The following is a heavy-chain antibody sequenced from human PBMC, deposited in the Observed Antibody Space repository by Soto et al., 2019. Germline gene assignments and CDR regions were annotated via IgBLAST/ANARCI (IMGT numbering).Heavy chain of an antibody. Sequence: GASLKVSCKASGYTFTSYGISWVRQAPGQGLEWMGWISAYNGNTNYAQKLQGRVTMTTDTSTSTAYMELRSLRSDDTAVYYCARDLRYQLLWGATVTTLFDYWGQGTLVTAPQ. CDR2: ISAYNGNT. J-gene: IGHJ4*02. V-gene: IGHV1-18*01. D-gene: IGHD4-17*01. CDR3: ARDLRYQLLWGATVTTLFDY. CDR1: GYTFTSYG.